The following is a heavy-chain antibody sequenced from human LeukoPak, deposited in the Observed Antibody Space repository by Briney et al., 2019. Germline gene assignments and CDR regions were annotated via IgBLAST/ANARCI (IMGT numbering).Heavy chain of an antibody. CDR1: GFTFSNYA. J-gene: IGHJ5*02. D-gene: IGHD2-2*01. Sequence: GGSLRLSCAASGFTFSNYAVSWVRQAPGKGLEWVSLISGSGGGTYYADSVKGRFSISRDNSKDTLYLQMNSLRAEDTAVYHCAKDESCTTTSCPYNWFDPWGQGTLVTVSS. CDR3: AKDESCTTTSCPYNWFDP. V-gene: IGHV3-23*01. CDR2: ISGSGGGT.